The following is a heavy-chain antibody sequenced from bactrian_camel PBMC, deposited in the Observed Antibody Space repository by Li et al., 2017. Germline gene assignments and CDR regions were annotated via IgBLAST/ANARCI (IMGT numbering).Heavy chain of an antibody. D-gene: IGHD7*01. V-gene: IGHV3S53*01. J-gene: IGHJ4*01. CDR2: IERGGSA. Sequence: VQLVESGGGSVQTGSSLTLSCIESGNTYSATYIGWFRQSPGKQREGVAVIERGGSASYADSVKGRFTISQDRAKNTVYLQMENLESGDTALYYCAYDRLKCLTGSPWDDYHTYGQGTQVTVS. CDR1: GNTYSATY.